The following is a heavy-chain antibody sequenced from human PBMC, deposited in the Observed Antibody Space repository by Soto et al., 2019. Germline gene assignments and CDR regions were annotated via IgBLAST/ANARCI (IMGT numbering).Heavy chain of an antibody. D-gene: IGHD5-12*01. CDR2: INPNSGGT. CDR1: GYTFTGYY. CDR3: ASAIGGWLQLAY. J-gene: IGHJ4*02. V-gene: IGHV1-2*04. Sequence: QVQLVQSGAEVKKPGASVKVSCKASGYTFTGYYMHWVRQAPGQGLEWMGWINPNSGGTNYAQKLDRSVTMTRDTSISTAYMELSRLRSDETAVYYCASAIGGWLQLAYWGQGTLVTVSS.